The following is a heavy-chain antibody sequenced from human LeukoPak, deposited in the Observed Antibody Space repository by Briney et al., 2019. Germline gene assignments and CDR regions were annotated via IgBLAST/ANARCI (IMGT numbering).Heavy chain of an antibody. J-gene: IGHJ4*02. CDR3: ARDRDYGDYNTQDLFVY. CDR2: ISAYNGNT. D-gene: IGHD4-17*01. CDR1: GYTFTSYG. V-gene: IGHV1-18*01. Sequence: ASVKVSCKASGYTFTSYGISWVRQAPGQGLEWMGWISAYNGNTNYAQKLQGRVAMTTDTSTSTAYMELRSLRSDDTAVYYCARDRDYGDYNTQDLFVYWGQGTLVTVSS.